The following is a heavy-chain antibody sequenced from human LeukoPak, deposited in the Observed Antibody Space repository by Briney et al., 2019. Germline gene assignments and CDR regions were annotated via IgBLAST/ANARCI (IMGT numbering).Heavy chain of an antibody. V-gene: IGHV1-69*13. CDR2: IIPIFGTA. D-gene: IGHD5-24*01. CDR3: ARVGGWDGYNYPGDY. CDR1: GGTFSSYA. J-gene: IGHJ4*02. Sequence: GASVKVSCKASGGTFSSYAISWVRQAPGQGLEWMGGIIPIFGTANYAQKFQGRVTITADESTSTAYMELSSLRSEDTAVYYCARVGGWDGYNYPGDYWGQGTLVTVSS.